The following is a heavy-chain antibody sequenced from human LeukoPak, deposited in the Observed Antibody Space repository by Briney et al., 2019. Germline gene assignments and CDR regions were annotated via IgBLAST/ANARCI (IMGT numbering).Heavy chain of an antibody. CDR2: TYYRSKWYY. Sequence: SQTLSLTCDISGDTVSSNSAAWNWIRQSPSRGLEWLGRTYYRSKWYYDYAVSVKSRITISPDTSKDQFSLQLNSVTADDTAVYYCARGFALDFWGQGTMVTVSS. CDR1: GDTVSSNSAA. V-gene: IGHV6-1*01. CDR3: ARGFALDF. J-gene: IGHJ3*01.